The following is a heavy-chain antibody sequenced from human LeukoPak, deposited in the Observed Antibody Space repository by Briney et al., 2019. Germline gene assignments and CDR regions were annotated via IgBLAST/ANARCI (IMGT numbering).Heavy chain of an antibody. CDR2: ISAYNGNT. V-gene: IGHV1-18*01. Sequence: ASVKVSCKASGYTFTSYGVSWVRQAPGHGLEWMGWISAYNGNTIYAQKLQGRVTMTTDTSTSTVYMELRSLRSDDTAVYYCARDVGWFDPWGQGTLVTVSS. J-gene: IGHJ5*02. CDR3: ARDVGWFDP. CDR1: GYTFTSYG.